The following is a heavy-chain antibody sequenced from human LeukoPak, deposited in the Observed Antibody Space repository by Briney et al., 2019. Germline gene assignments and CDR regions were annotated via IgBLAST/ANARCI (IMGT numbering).Heavy chain of an antibody. CDR1: GGSFSGYY. Sequence: SETLFLTCAVYGGSFSGYYWSWIRQPPGKGLEWIGEIDYSGSTNYNPSLKSRVTISVDTSKNQFSLKLSSLTAADTAVYYCARGRRLAARPIPPVYYYYMDVWGKGTTVTVSS. V-gene: IGHV4-34*01. CDR2: IDYSGST. CDR3: ARGRRLAARPIPPVYYYYMDV. J-gene: IGHJ6*03. D-gene: IGHD6-6*01.